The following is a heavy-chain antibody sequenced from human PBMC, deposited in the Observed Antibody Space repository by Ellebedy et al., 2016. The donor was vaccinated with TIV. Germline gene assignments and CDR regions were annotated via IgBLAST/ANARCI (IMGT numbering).Heavy chain of an antibody. CDR3: ARRYFDL. V-gene: IGHV3-7*01. CDR2: IKQDGSEI. Sequence: GGSLRLXXAASGFTFGNYWMSWVRQAPGKGLEWVANIKQDGSEIYYVDSVKGRFTISRDNAKDSLYLQMNSLRPEDSALYYCARRYFDLWGRGTLVTVSS. J-gene: IGHJ2*01. CDR1: GFTFGNYW.